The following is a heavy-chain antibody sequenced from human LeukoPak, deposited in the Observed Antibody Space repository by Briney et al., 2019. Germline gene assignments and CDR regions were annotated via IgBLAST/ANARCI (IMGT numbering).Heavy chain of an antibody. CDR2: INTDGSST. J-gene: IGHJ5*02. CDR3: ATSSNAPGNH. V-gene: IGHV3-74*01. CDR1: GFAFSSYW. D-gene: IGHD2-2*01. Sequence: GGSLRLSCAASGFAFSSYWMHWVRQAPGKGLVWVSRINTDGSSTSYADSVRGRFTISRDNAKNTLYVQMNGLRAEDTAVYYCATSSNAPGNHWGQGTLVTVSS.